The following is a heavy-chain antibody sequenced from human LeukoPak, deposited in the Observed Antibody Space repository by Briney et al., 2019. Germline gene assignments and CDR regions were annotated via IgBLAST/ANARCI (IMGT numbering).Heavy chain of an antibody. CDR2: INHSGST. CDR1: GGSFSGYY. J-gene: IGHJ5*02. D-gene: IGHD2-2*02. V-gene: IGHV4-34*01. CDR3: ARGPPRIDIVVVPAAIQGYNWFDP. Sequence: SETLSLTCAVYGGSFSGYYWSWIRQPPGKGLEWIGEINHSGSTNYNPPLKSRVTISVDTSKNQFSLKLSSVTAADTAVYYCARGPPRIDIVVVPAAIQGYNWFDPWGQGTLVTVSS.